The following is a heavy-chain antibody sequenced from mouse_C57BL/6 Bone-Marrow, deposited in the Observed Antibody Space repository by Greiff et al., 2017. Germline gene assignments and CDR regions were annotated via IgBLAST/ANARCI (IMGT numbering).Heavy chain of an antibody. CDR2: ISYSGST. D-gene: IGHD2-3*01. J-gene: IGHJ1*03. CDR1: GYSITSYY. Sequence: EVQRVESGPGLAKPSQTLSLTCSVTGYSITSYYWNWIRKFPGNKLEYMGYISYSGSTYYNPSLKSRISITRDTSKNQYYLQLNSVTTEDTATYYCARDRWLPTWYFDVWGTGTTVTVSA. CDR3: ARDRWLPTWYFDV. V-gene: IGHV3-8*01.